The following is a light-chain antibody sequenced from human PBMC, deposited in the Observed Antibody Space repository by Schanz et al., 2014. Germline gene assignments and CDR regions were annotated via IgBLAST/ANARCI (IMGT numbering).Light chain of an antibody. CDR1: QSVHINY. Sequence: EIVLTQSPGTLSLSPGERATLSCRASQSVHINYLAWHQQKPGQAPRLLIYGASSRATGIPDRFSGSGSGTDFTLTISRLEPEDFAVYYCQQYGSSPLQDTFGQGTKLEIK. V-gene: IGKV3-20*01. CDR2: GAS. J-gene: IGKJ2*01. CDR3: QQYGSSPLQDT.